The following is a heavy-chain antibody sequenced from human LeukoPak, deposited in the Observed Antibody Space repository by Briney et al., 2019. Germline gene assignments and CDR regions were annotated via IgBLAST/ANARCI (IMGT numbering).Heavy chain of an antibody. CDR2: INHSGNI. V-gene: IGHV4-34*01. CDR3: AKYRYGYMGMDS. Sequence: SETLSLTCRVYGGSFSGYYWSWIRQPPGKGLEWIGEINHSGNIKYNPSLKRRVIMSLDTSKNHFSLKLSSVTAADTGVYYCAKYRYGYMGMDSWGRGTQVTVSS. D-gene: IGHD5-18*01. CDR1: GGSFSGYY. J-gene: IGHJ4*02.